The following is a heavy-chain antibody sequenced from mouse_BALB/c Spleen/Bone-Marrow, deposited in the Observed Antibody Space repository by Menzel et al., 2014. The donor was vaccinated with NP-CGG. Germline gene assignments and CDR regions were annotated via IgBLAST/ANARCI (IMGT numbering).Heavy chain of an antibody. CDR2: INSNGGSA. J-gene: IGHJ2*01. CDR1: GFTFSSYY. Sequence: EVQGVESGGGLVKLGGSLKLSCAASGFTFSSYYMSWVRQTPERRLELVAAINSNGGSAYYPDTVKGRFTISRDNAKNTLFLQMSSLKSEDTALYYCARHGGFGNYFDYWGQGTTLTVSS. CDR3: ARHGGFGNYFDY. V-gene: IGHV5-6-2*01. D-gene: IGHD1-1*02.